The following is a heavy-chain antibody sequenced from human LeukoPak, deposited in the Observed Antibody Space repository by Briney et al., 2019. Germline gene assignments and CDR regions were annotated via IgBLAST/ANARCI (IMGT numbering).Heavy chain of an antibody. D-gene: IGHD6-25*01. CDR3: ARRGLYYSDY. J-gene: IGHJ4*02. V-gene: IGHV5-51*01. CDR1: GYRFTSYW. Sequence: GESLKISCKGSGYRFTSYWIGWVRQMPGKGLEWMGIIFPADSDAKYSPSFQGQVTISADKSNNTAYVQWSSLKASDTAIYYCARRGLYYSDYWGQGTLVTVSS. CDR2: IFPADSDA.